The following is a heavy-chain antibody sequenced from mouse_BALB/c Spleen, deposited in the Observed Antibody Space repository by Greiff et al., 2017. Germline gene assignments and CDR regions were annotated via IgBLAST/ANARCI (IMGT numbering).Heavy chain of an antibody. CDR2: ILPGSGST. V-gene: IGHV1-9*01. D-gene: IGHD2-1*01. J-gene: IGHJ3*01. CDR1: GYTFSSYW. Sequence: QVQLQQSGAELMKPGASVKISCKATGYTFSSYWIEWVKQRPGHGLEWIGEILPGSGSTNYNEKFKGKATFTADTSSNTAYMQLSSLTSEDSAVYYCASRSGNYAYWGQGTLVTVSA. CDR3: ASRSGNYAY.